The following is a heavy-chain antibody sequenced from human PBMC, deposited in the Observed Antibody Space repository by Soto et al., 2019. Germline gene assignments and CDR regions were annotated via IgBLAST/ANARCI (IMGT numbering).Heavy chain of an antibody. D-gene: IGHD6-13*01. V-gene: IGHV6-1*01. CDR3: AAAAAAADAFDI. Sequence: SQTLSLTCAISGDSVSSNSAAWNWIRQSPSRGLEWLGRTYYRSKWYNDYAVSVKGRITINPDTSKNQFSLQLNSVTPEDTAVYYCAAAAAAADAFDIWGQGTMVTVSS. CDR1: GDSVSSNSAA. CDR2: TYYRSKWYN. J-gene: IGHJ3*02.